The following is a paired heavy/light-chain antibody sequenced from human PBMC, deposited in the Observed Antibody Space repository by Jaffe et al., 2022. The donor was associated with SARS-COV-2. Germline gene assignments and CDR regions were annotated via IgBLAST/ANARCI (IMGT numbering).Heavy chain of an antibody. CDR1: GYNFATYW. Sequence: EVQLVQSGAEVKKPGESLKISCKGSGYNFATYWIGWVRQMPGKGLEWMGIIYGGDSDTRYNSSFEGQVSISADKSISTAYLQWRSLKVSDSAMYYCARLGVLRGDPYNWFDPWGQGTLVTVSS. CDR3: ARLGVLRGDPYNWFDP. CDR2: IYGGDSDT. J-gene: IGHJ5*02. V-gene: IGHV5-51*01. D-gene: IGHD3-10*01.
Light chain of an antibody. J-gene: IGKJ2*01. CDR3: QQYNNWPPYT. Sequence: EIVMTQSPGTLSVSPGERATLSCRASQSVGSNLAWYQQKPGQAPRLLIYGASTRATAVPARISGSGSGTEFTLTISSLQSEDFAVYYCQQYNNWPPYTFGQGTKLEIK. V-gene: IGKV3-15*01. CDR1: QSVGSN. CDR2: GAS.